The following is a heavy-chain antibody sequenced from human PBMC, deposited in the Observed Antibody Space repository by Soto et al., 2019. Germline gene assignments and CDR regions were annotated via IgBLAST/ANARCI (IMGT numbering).Heavy chain of an antibody. CDR3: ARTWIQLYAWFDP. J-gene: IGHJ5*02. D-gene: IGHD5-18*01. CDR2: IYYSGST. V-gene: IGHV4-30-4*01. CDR1: GGSISSGDYY. Sequence: SETLSLTCTVSGGSISSGDYYWSWIRQPPGKGLEWIGYIYYSGSTYYNPSLKSRVTISVDTSKNQFSLKLSSVTAADTAVYYCARTWIQLYAWFDPWGQGTLVTVSS.